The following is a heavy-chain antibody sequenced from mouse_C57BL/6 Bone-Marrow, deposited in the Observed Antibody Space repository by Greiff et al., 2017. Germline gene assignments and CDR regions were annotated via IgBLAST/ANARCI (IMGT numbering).Heavy chain of an antibody. Sequence: QVQLQQPGAELVKPGASVKLSCKASGYTFTSYWMHWVKQRPGRGLEWLGRIDPYSGGTKYNEKFKSKATLTVDKPSSTAYMQLSSLTSEDSAVLYCARGGLLLRWPYYFDYWGQGTTLTVSS. CDR1: GYTFTSYW. V-gene: IGHV1-72*01. J-gene: IGHJ2*01. CDR3: ARGGLLLRWPYYFDY. CDR2: IDPYSGGT. D-gene: IGHD1-1*01.